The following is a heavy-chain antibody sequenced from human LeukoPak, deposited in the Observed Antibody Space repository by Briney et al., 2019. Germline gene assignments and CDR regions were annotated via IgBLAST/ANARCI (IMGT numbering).Heavy chain of an antibody. V-gene: IGHV3-23*01. D-gene: IGHD5-24*01. CDR3: AKDGHLFRWLQFLDY. CDR2: ISGSGGST. J-gene: IGHJ4*02. Sequence: PGGSLRLSCAASGFTFSGYAVSWVRQAPGKGLEWVSAISGSGGSTYYADSVKGRFTISRDNSKNTLYLQMNSLRAEDTAVYYCAKDGHLFRWLQFLDYWGQGTLVTVSS. CDR1: GFTFSGYA.